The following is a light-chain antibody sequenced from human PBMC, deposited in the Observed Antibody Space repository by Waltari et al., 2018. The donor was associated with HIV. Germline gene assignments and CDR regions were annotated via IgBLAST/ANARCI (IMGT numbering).Light chain of an antibody. CDR1: SSDVGGYNL. J-gene: IGLJ2*01. CDR2: EVS. V-gene: IGLV2-23*02. CDR3: CAYAGSTTYVI. Sequence: GTSSDVGGYNLVSWYQQHPGKAPKLMIYEVSKRPSGVSNRFSGSKSGNTASLTISGLQAEDESDYYCCAYAGSTTYVIFGGGTKLTVL.